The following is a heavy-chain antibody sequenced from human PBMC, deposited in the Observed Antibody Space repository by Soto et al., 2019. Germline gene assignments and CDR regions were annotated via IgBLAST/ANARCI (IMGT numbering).Heavy chain of an antibody. CDR2: VSAYNGNT. CDR1: GFTFTSYG. V-gene: IGHV1-18*01. Sequence: GASVKVSCKASGFTFTSYGITWVRQAPGQGPEWMGWVSAYNGNTNYAQKFQGRVTMTTDTSTSTAYMELRSLRSDDTAVYYCARDRSGATARDFDYWGQGTLVTVSS. CDR3: ARDRSGATARDFDY. J-gene: IGHJ4*02. D-gene: IGHD1-26*01.